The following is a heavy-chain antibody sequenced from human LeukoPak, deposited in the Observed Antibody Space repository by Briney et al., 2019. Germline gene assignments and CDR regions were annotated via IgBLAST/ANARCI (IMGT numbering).Heavy chain of an antibody. V-gene: IGHV4-61*02. CDR2: IYTSGST. Sequence: PSQTLSLTCTVSGGSISSGSYYWSWIRQPAGKGLEWIGRIYTSGSTNYNPSLKSRVTISVDTSKNQFSLKLSSVTAADTAVYYCAREDTIFGDHDAFDIWGQGTMVTVSS. D-gene: IGHD3-3*01. J-gene: IGHJ3*02. CDR3: AREDTIFGDHDAFDI. CDR1: GGSISSGSYY.